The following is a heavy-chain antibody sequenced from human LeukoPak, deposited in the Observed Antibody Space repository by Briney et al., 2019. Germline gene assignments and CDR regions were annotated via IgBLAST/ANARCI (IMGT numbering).Heavy chain of an antibody. CDR2: INTSRGGT. V-gene: IGHV1-2*02. CDR3: AREGSGQQLLPYNWFDP. Sequence: ASVKVSCKASGYTFSGYYIHWVRQAPGQGLEWMGWINTSRGGTNSALKFQGRVTMTRDTSINTAYMELSSLTSDDTAVYYCAREGSGQQLLPYNWFDPWGQGTLVTVSS. D-gene: IGHD6-13*01. J-gene: IGHJ5*02. CDR1: GYTFSGYY.